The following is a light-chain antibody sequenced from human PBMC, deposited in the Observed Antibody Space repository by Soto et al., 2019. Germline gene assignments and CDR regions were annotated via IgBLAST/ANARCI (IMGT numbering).Light chain of an antibody. Sequence: DIQMTQSPSSLSASVGDRVTITCRASRYIRSDLSWYQQRPGQAPKLLIYAASSLQSGVPSRFSGSGSGTDFTLTISSLQPEDSATYYCQQTYSVPWTFGQGTKVDIK. CDR3: QQTYSVPWT. V-gene: IGKV1-39*01. CDR1: RYIRSD. CDR2: AAS. J-gene: IGKJ1*01.